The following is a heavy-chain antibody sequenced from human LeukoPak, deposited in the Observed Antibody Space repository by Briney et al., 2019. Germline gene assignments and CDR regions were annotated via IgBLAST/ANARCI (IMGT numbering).Heavy chain of an antibody. CDR1: GGSISSYY. J-gene: IGHJ5*02. CDR2: IYYSGST. Sequence: PSETLSLTCTVSGGSISSYYWSWIRQPPGKGLEWIGYIYYSGSTNYNPSLKSRVTISVDTSKNQFSLKLNSVTAADTAVYYCASHRGEYCTGGTCYPYSWFDPWGQGTLVTVSS. CDR3: ASHRGEYCTGGTCYPYSWFDP. V-gene: IGHV4-59*01. D-gene: IGHD2-15*01.